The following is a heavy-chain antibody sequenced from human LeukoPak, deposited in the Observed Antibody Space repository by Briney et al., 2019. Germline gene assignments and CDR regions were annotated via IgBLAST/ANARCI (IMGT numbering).Heavy chain of an antibody. CDR1: GDSVSSNSAA. J-gene: IGHJ4*02. CDR3: AREGIVVMTATRFFDY. D-gene: IGHD2-21*02. CDR2: TYYRSKWYN. Sequence: SQTLSLTCAISGDSVSSNSAAWNWIRQSPSRGLEWLGRTYYRSKWYNDYAVSVKSRITINPDTSKNQFSLQLNSVTPEDTAVYYCAREGIVVMTATRFFDYWGQGTLVTVSS. V-gene: IGHV6-1*01.